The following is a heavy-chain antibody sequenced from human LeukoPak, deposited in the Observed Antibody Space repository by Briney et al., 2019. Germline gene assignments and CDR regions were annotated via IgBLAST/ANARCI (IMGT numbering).Heavy chain of an antibody. CDR1: GFTFSSYA. CDR2: ISYDGSNK. Sequence: GGSLRLSCAASGFTFSSYAMHWVRQAPGKGLGWVAVISYDGSNKYYADSVKGRFTISRDNSKNTLYLQMNSLRAEDTAVYYCARDHGDTAILPWGQGTLVTVSS. D-gene: IGHD5-18*01. J-gene: IGHJ5*02. V-gene: IGHV3-30*04. CDR3: ARDHGDTAILP.